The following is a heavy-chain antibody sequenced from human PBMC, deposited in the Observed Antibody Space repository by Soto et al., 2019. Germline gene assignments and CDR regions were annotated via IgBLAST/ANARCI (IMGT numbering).Heavy chain of an antibody. Sequence: SETLSLTCTVSGGSISSGDYYWNLIPQNPGKGLEWIADINYIGSNYYKPSHESRVTISIDTSKNQFSLKLSSVTAADTAVYYCAREAYPYDRSGYYDYWGQGAVVTVSS. D-gene: IGHD3-22*01. CDR1: GGSISSGDYY. J-gene: IGHJ4*02. CDR3: AREAYPYDRSGYYDY. CDR2: INYIGSN. V-gene: IGHV4-31*03.